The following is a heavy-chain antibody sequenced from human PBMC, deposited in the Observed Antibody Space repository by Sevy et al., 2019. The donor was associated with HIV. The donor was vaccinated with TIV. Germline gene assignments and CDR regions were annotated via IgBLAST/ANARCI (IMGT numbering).Heavy chain of an antibody. V-gene: IGHV4-61*01. CDR1: GASVRDGSYY. J-gene: IGHJ4*02. CDR2: IYFTGYT. Sequence: SETLSLTCTVSGASVRDGSYYWTWIRQPPGKGLEWIGYIYFTGYTNYKPSLKSRVTISVDTSKNQFSLKMRSVTAADTAVYYCARDPIAVAPYFDNWGQGTLVTVSS. CDR3: ARDPIAVAPYFDN. D-gene: IGHD6-19*01.